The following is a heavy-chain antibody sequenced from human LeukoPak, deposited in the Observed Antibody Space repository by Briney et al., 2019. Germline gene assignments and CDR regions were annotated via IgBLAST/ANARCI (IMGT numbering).Heavy chain of an antibody. CDR3: AMDTSYINSNWFDP. J-gene: IGHJ5*02. CDR1: GFTFSSYA. Sequence: GGSLRLSCAASGFTFSSYAMSWVRQAPGKGLEWVSAISGSGGSTYYADSVKGRFTISRDNSKNTLYLQMNSLRAEDTAVYYCAMDTSYINSNWFDPWGQGTLVTVFS. D-gene: IGHD2-2*01. V-gene: IGHV3-23*01. CDR2: ISGSGGST.